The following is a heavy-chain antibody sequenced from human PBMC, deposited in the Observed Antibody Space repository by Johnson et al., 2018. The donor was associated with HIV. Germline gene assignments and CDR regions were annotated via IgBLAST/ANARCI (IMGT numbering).Heavy chain of an antibody. J-gene: IGHJ3*02. V-gene: IGHV3-30-3*01. CDR3: AKEPRPAFDI. CDR2: ISYDGSNK. Sequence: QVQLVESGGGMVQPGRSLRLSCAASGFTFSSYAMHWVRQAPGKGLEWVAVISYDGSNKYYADSVKGRFTISRDNSKNTLYLQMNSLRAEDTAVYYCAKEPRPAFDIWGQGTMVTVSS. CDR1: GFTFSSYA.